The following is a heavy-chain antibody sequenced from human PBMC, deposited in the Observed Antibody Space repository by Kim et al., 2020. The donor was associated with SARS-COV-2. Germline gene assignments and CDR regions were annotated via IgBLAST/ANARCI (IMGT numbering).Heavy chain of an antibody. J-gene: IGHJ6*02. V-gene: IGHV4-59*01. CDR2: IYYSGST. D-gene: IGHD6-19*01. CDR1: GGSISSYY. Sequence: SETLSLTCTVSGGSISSYYWSWIRQPPGKGLEWIGYIYYSGSTNYNPSLKSRVTISVDTSKNQFSLKLSSVTAADTAVYYCARDRSLDSSGWYEEGYYYYYGMDVWGQGTTVTVSS. CDR3: ARDRSLDSSGWYEEGYYYYYGMDV.